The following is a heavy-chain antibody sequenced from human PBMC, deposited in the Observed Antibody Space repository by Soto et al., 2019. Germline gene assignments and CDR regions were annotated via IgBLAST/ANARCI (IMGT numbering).Heavy chain of an antibody. CDR1: GFTFSGSA. Sequence: PGGSLRLSCAASGFTFSGSAMHWVRQASGKGLEWVGRIRSKANSYATAYAASVKGRFTISRDDSKNTAYLQMNSLKTEDTAVYYCTRHSEGYSGSYYGGYYYYGMDVWGQGTTVTVSS. D-gene: IGHD1-26*01. V-gene: IGHV3-73*01. CDR2: IRSKANSYAT. J-gene: IGHJ6*02. CDR3: TRHSEGYSGSYYGGYYYYGMDV.